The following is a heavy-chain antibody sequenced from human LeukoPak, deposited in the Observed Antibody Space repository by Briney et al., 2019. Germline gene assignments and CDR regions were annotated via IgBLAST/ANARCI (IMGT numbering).Heavy chain of an antibody. Sequence: PSETLSLTCAVYGGSFSGYYWSWIRQPPGKGLEWIGEINHSGSTNYNPSLKSRVTISVGTSKNQFSLKLSSVTAADTAVYYCARDGSGWRRAFDYWGQGTLVTVSS. J-gene: IGHJ4*02. CDR2: INHSGST. CDR1: GGSFSGYY. V-gene: IGHV4-34*01. D-gene: IGHD6-19*01. CDR3: ARDGSGWRRAFDY.